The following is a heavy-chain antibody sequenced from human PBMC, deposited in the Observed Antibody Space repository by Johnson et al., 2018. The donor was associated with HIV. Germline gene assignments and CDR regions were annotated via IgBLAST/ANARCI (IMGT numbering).Heavy chain of an antibody. V-gene: IGHV3-66*01. J-gene: IGHJ3*02. D-gene: IGHD5-12*01. CDR1: AFTVSDNY. CDR2: IYTGGST. CDR3: ARDVGGWGYRHAFDM. Sequence: VQLVESGGGLVQPGGSLRLSCAASAFTVSDNYLSWVRQAPGKGLEWVSVIYTGGSTYYADSVTGRFTISRDNSKNTLYLQMNSLRAEDTALYYCARDVGGWGYRHAFDMWGQGTMVTVSS.